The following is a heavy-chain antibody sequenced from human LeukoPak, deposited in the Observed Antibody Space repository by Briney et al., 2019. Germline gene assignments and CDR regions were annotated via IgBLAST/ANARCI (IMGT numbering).Heavy chain of an antibody. CDR1: GYTFTSYG. CDR2: INPSGGST. Sequence: ASVKVSCKASGYTFTSYGISWVRQAPGQGLEWMGIINPSGGSTNYAQNFQGRVTMTRDTSTSTVYMELSSLRSEDTAVYYCVRVRDGYNDAYDIWAQGTMVTVPS. J-gene: IGHJ3*02. D-gene: IGHD5-24*01. CDR3: VRVRDGYNDAYDI. V-gene: IGHV1-46*01.